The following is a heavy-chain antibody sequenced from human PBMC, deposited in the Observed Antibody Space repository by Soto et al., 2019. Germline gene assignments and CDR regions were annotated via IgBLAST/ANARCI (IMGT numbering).Heavy chain of an antibody. J-gene: IGHJ6*02. CDR2: IYYSGST. CDR3: ARGEYYYGSGSPYYYYGMDV. D-gene: IGHD3-10*01. V-gene: IGHV4-61*01. CDR1: GGSVSSGSYY. Sequence: SETLSLTCTVSGGSVSSGSYYWSWIRQPPGKGLEWIGYIYYSGSTNYNPSLKSRVTISVDTPKNQFSLKLSSVTAADTAVYYCARGEYYYGSGSPYYYYGMDVWGQGTTVTVSS.